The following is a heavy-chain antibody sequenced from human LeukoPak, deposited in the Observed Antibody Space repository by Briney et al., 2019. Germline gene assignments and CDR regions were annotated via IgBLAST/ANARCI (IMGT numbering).Heavy chain of an antibody. CDR3: AKLREWELPDLFDY. CDR2: FSGSGGSR. CDR1: GLTFSTYG. J-gene: IGHJ4*02. Sequence: QTGGSLRLSCAASGLTFSTYGMSWVRQAPGKGLEWVSGFSGSGGSRFYTDSVKGRFTISRDNSNITLYLQMNSLGAEDTAVYYCAKLREWELPDLFDYWGQGTLVTVSS. V-gene: IGHV3-23*01. D-gene: IGHD1-26*01.